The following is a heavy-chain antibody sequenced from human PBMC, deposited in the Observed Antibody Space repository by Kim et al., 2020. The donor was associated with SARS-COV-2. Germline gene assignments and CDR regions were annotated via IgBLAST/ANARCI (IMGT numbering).Heavy chain of an antibody. CDR3: TTGHGYIGGDY. CDR2: IKSKTDGGTT. Sequence: GGSLRLSCAASGFTFSNAWMSWVRQAPGKGLEWVGRIKSKTDGGTTYYAAPVKGRFTISRDDSKNTLYLQMNSLKTEDTAVYYCTTGHGYIGGDYWGQGTLVTVSS. CDR1: GFTFSNAW. D-gene: IGHD5-12*01. J-gene: IGHJ4*02. V-gene: IGHV3-15*01.